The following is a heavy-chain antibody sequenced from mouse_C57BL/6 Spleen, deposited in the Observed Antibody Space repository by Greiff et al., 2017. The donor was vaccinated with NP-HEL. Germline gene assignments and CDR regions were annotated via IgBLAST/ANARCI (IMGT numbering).Heavy chain of an antibody. V-gene: IGHV7-3*01. CDR2: IRNKANGYTT. J-gene: IGHJ4*01. D-gene: IGHD1-1*01. CDR1: GFTFTDYY. Sequence: EVKLVESGGGLVQPGGSLSLSCAASGFTFTDYYMSWVRQPPGKALEWLGFIRNKANGYTTEYSASVKGRFTISRDNSQSILYLQMNALRAEDSATYYCARYYPNLSYYYGSSYGAMDYWGQGTSVTVSS. CDR3: ARYYPNLSYYYGSSYGAMDY.